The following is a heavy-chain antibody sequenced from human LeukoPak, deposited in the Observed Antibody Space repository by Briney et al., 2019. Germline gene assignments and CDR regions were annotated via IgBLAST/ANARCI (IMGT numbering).Heavy chain of an antibody. Sequence: PGGSLRLSCAASGFTFSSYAMSWVRQAPGKGLEWVSAISGSGGSTYYADSVKGRFTIARDNSKNTLYLQMNSLTAEDTAVYYCAKIRVPTAMVTLFDYWGQGTLVTVSS. CDR1: GFTFSSYA. V-gene: IGHV3-23*01. J-gene: IGHJ4*02. D-gene: IGHD5-18*01. CDR2: ISGSGGST. CDR3: AKIRVPTAMVTLFDY.